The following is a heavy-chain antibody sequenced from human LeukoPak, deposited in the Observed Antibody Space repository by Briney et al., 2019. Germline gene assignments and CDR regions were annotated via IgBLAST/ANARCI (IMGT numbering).Heavy chain of an antibody. Sequence: GGSLRLSCAASGFAFGDNWMHWVRQAPGKGLVWVSRMNSDGRSTYYADSVKGRFTIFRDNAKNTLYLQMNSLRAEDTAVYYCARGGFWSGYYSEPRPFDIWGQGTMVTVSS. D-gene: IGHD3-3*01. CDR3: ARGGFWSGYYSEPRPFDI. CDR1: GFAFGDNW. V-gene: IGHV3-74*01. CDR2: MNSDGRST. J-gene: IGHJ3*02.